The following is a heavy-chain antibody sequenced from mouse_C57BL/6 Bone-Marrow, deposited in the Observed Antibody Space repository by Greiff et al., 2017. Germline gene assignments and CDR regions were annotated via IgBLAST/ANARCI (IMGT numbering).Heavy chain of an antibody. CDR3: KSTMVRVGFAY. CDR2: IRLKSDNYAT. CDR1: GFTFSNYW. D-gene: IGHD2-2*01. V-gene: IGHV6-3*01. J-gene: IGHJ3*01. Sequence: DVKLVESGGGLVQPGGSMKLSCVASGFTFSNYWMNWVRQSPEKGLEWVAQIRLKSDNYATHYAESVKGRFTISRDDSKSSVYLQMNNLRAEDTGIYYCKSTMVRVGFAYWGQGTLVTVSA.